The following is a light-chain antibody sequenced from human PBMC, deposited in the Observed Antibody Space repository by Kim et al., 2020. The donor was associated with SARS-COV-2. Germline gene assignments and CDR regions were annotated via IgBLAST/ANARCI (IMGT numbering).Light chain of an antibody. Sequence: EIVLTQSPGTLSLSPGERATLSCRASQSVSSSYLAWYQQKPGQTPRLLIYGASGRATGIPDRFSGSGSETDFTLTITRLEPEDFAVYYCQQYGSSPPYTFGQGTKLEIK. V-gene: IGKV3-20*01. CDR3: QQYGSSPPYT. CDR1: QSVSSSY. CDR2: GAS. J-gene: IGKJ2*01.